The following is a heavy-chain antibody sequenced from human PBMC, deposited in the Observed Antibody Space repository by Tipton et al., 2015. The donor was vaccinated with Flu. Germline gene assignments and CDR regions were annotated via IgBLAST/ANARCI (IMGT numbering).Heavy chain of an antibody. CDR3: TRQVEAATRSSN. J-gene: IGHJ4*02. Sequence: TLSLTCTVSGGSVSSSDFYWGWVRQPPGKGPEWIGSIFHSGTTYYDLSLQSRVTISLDTSKNQFSLKMKSVTVADTAVYYCTRQVEAATRSSNWGQGTLVTVSS. CDR2: IFHSGTT. V-gene: IGHV4-39*07. CDR1: GGSVSSSDFY. D-gene: IGHD2-15*01.